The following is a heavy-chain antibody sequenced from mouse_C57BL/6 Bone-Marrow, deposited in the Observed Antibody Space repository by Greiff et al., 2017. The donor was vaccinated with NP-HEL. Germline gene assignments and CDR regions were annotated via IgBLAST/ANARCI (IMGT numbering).Heavy chain of an antibody. CDR1: GYTFTDYY. Sequence: QVQLQQSGAELVRPGASVKLSCKASGYTFTDYYINWVKQRPGQGLEWIARIYPGSGNTYYNEKFKGKATLTAEKSSSTAYMQLSGLTSEDSAVYFCARWVYWGQGTTLTVSS. V-gene: IGHV1-76*01. CDR2: IYPGSGNT. CDR3: ARWVY. J-gene: IGHJ2*01.